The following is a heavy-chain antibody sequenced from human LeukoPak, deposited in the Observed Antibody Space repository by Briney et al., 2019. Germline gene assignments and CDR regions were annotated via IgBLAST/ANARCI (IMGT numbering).Heavy chain of an antibody. Sequence: GGSLGLSCAASGFTFSSYWMHWVRQAPGKGLLWVSRINSDGSSTWYAGSVKGRFTISRDNAKNTLYLQMNSLRAEDTAVYYCARVYSSSSSDYWGQGTLVTVSS. J-gene: IGHJ4*02. CDR1: GFTFSSYW. D-gene: IGHD6-6*01. CDR2: INSDGSST. CDR3: ARVYSSSSSDY. V-gene: IGHV3-74*01.